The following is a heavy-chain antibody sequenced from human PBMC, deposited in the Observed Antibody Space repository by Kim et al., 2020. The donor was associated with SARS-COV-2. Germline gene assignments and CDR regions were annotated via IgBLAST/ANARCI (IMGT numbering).Heavy chain of an antibody. Sequence: SETLSLTCTVSGDSIVTASYYWVWIRQPPGKGLDWIGTIYYSGSTYYNPSLKSRVTMPVDTSKNQFSLDLNSLTAADTAVYFCARLAKRPFGWIDPWGQGTLVTVSS. J-gene: IGHJ5*02. CDR3: ARLAKRPFGWIDP. V-gene: IGHV4-39*07. D-gene: IGHD3-16*01. CDR2: IYYSGST. CDR1: GDSIVTASYY.